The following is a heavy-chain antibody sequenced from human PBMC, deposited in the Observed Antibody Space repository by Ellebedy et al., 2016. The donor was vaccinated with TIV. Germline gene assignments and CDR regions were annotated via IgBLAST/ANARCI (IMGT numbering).Heavy chain of an antibody. Sequence: GESLKIPCAASGFPFSSYSMNLVRQAPGKGLEWVSSISSSRTYIYYAASLKGRFTVSRDNAKNSLDLQINSLRAKDTAVYYCERELNLDDYGGNPASDAFDIWGQGTMVTVSS. V-gene: IGHV3-21*01. J-gene: IGHJ3*02. CDR3: ERELNLDDYGGNPASDAFDI. CDR2: ISSSRTYI. CDR1: GFPFSSYS. D-gene: IGHD4-23*01.